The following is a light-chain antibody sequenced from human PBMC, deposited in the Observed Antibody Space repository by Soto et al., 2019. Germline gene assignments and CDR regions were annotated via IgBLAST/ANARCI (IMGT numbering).Light chain of an antibody. CDR2: DTS. V-gene: IGKV1-33*01. CDR1: QDVSNY. J-gene: IGKJ1*01. CDR3: QQGYSIHQT. Sequence: DIQMTQSPSSLSASVGDSVTITCQASQDVSNYLNWYQQVPGKAPKLLIYDTSNLETGVPSRFSGSGSETHFTFTIDSLQPEDFATYFCQQGYSIHQTFGQGTKVEIK.